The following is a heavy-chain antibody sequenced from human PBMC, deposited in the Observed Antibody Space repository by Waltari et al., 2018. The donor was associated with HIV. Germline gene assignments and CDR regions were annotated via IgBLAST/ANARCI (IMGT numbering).Heavy chain of an antibody. D-gene: IGHD5-12*01. CDR1: GGSFSGYY. Sequence: QVLLQQWGAGLLKPSETLSLTCAVYGGSFSGYYWTWIRQAPGKGLEWIGEVNHAGSTNLKSSLKSRVTLLGDPSKKQFSLKLNSVTAADTAVYYCARGRYSGHDDGLGYSFDNWGQGTLVTVSS. CDR2: VNHAGST. V-gene: IGHV4-34*01. J-gene: IGHJ4*02. CDR3: ARGRYSGHDDGLGYSFDN.